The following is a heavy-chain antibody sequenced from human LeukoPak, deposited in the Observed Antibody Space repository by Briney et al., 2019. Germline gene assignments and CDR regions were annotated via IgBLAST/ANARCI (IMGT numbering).Heavy chain of an antibody. Sequence: PGRSLRLSCAASGFTFSSYGMHWVRQAPGKGLEWVAVIWYDGSNKYYADSVKGRFTISRDSSKNTLYLQMNSLRAEDTAVYYCARGPAGFDYWGQGTLVTVSS. V-gene: IGHV3-33*01. CDR2: IWYDGSNK. D-gene: IGHD3-10*01. CDR1: GFTFSSYG. J-gene: IGHJ4*02. CDR3: ARGPAGFDY.